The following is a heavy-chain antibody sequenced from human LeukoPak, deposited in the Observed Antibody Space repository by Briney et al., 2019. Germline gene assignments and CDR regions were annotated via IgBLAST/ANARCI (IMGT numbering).Heavy chain of an antibody. J-gene: IGHJ4*02. CDR3: VRVHGGGY. Sequence: GGSLRLSCAASGFTVSDNNMIWVRQAPGKGLEWVSTLHRDGSVRYADSVNGRFTNSRDDSKNTLSLQMSSLRDEDTAVYYCVRVHGGGYWGQGTLVTVSS. V-gene: IGHV3-53*01. CDR2: LHRDGSV. CDR1: GFTVSDNN. D-gene: IGHD3-16*01.